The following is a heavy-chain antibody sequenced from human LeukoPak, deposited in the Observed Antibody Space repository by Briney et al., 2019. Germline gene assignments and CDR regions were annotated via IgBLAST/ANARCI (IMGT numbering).Heavy chain of an antibody. CDR3: ARDEGTDAFDI. CDR1: GFTFSSYS. V-gene: IGHV3-21*01. D-gene: IGHD1-1*01. CDR2: ISSSSSYI. J-gene: IGHJ3*02. Sequence: AGGSLRLSCAASGFTFSSYSMNWVRQAPGKGLEWVSSISSSSSYIYYADSVKGRFTISRDNAKNSLYLQMNSLRAEDTAVYYCARDEGTDAFDIWGQGTMVTVSS.